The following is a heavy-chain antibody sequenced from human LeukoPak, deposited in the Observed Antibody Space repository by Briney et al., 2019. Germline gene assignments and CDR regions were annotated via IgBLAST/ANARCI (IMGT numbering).Heavy chain of an antibody. CDR2: INTNTGNP. CDR3: ARALPGCGSTNCYGLET. J-gene: IGHJ5*02. Sequence: GASVTVSFKASGYTLTIDGMNWVRQAPGQGLEWMGWINTNTGNPTYGQGFTGRFVFSLDTSVNTAYLQISSLQAEDTAVYYCARALPGCGSTNCYGLETWGQGTLVTVSS. V-gene: IGHV7-4-1*02. CDR1: GYTLTIDG. D-gene: IGHD2-2*01.